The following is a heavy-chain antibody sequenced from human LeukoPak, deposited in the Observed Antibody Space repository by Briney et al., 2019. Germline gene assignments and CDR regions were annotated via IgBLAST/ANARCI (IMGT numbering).Heavy chain of an antibody. J-gene: IGHJ6*02. CDR3: AKDLHGSSFDNYYYYGMDV. D-gene: IGHD6-6*01. CDR2: ISWNSGSI. Sequence: PGRSLRLSCAASGFTFDDYAMPWVRQAPGKGLEWVSGISWNSGSIGYADSVKGRFTISRDNAKNSLYLQMNSLRAEDTALYYCAKDLHGSSFDNYYYYGMDVWGQGTMVTVSS. CDR1: GFTFDDYA. V-gene: IGHV3-9*01.